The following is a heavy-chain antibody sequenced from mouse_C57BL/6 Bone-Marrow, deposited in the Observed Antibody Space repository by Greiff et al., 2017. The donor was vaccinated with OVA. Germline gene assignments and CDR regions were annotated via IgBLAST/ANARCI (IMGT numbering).Heavy chain of an antibody. J-gene: IGHJ4*01. CDR3: ARGDGYDAWDAMDY. CDR2: INYDGSST. V-gene: IGHV5-16*01. CDR1: GFTFSDYY. D-gene: IGHD2-2*01. Sequence: EVHLVESEGGLVQPGSSMKLSCTASGFTFSDYYMAWVRQVPEKGLEWVANINYDGSSTYYLDSLKSRFIISRDNAKNILYLQMSSLKSEDTATYYCARGDGYDAWDAMDYWGQGTSVTVSS.